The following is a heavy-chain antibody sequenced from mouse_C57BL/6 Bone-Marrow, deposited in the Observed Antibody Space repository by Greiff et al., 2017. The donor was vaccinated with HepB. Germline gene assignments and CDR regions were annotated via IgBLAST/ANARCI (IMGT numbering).Heavy chain of an antibody. J-gene: IGHJ4*01. D-gene: IGHD2-5*01. Sequence: QVQLKESGPGLVQPSQSLSITCTVSGFSLTSYGVHWVRQSPGKGLEWLGVIWSGGSTDDNAAFISRLSISKDNSKSQVFFKMNSLQADDTAIYYCARNKGYSNFYYAMDYWGQGTSVTVSS. CDR1: GFSLTSYG. CDR2: IWSGGST. V-gene: IGHV2-2*01. CDR3: ARNKGYSNFYYAMDY.